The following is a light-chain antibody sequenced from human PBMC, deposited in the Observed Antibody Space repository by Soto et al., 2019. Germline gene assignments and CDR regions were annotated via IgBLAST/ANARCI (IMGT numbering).Light chain of an antibody. Sequence: DIQMTQSPSAMSASVGDRVIITCRASQGIYNYLVWFQQKPGKVPKRLIYDAVSLQSGVPSRFSGSGSGTEFTLTINSLQPEDFATYFCLQHQSYPYTFGQGTKLEIK. J-gene: IGKJ2*01. CDR3: LQHQSYPYT. V-gene: IGKV1-17*03. CDR2: DAV. CDR1: QGIYNY.